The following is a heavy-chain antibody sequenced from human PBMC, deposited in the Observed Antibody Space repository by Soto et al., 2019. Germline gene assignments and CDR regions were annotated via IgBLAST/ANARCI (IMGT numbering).Heavy chain of an antibody. D-gene: IGHD1-26*01. Sequence: GGSLRLSCATSGFTFSKAWVGWVRQAPGKGLEWVGRIMSKTDGGTTDYAAPVKGRFTISRDDSKSTLYLQMNSLKTEDTAFYYCTTDSGMSPYSFDYWGQGTLVTVSS. CDR3: TTDSGMSPYSFDY. CDR2: IMSKTDGGTT. V-gene: IGHV3-15*01. CDR1: GFTFSKAW. J-gene: IGHJ4*02.